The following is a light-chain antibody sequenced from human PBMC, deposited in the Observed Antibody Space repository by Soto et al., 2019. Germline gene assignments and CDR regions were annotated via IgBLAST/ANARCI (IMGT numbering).Light chain of an antibody. CDR1: QGISND. V-gene: IGKV1-6*01. J-gene: IGKJ1*01. CDR2: AAS. CDR3: RRDYHSPHT. Sequence: IQLTQSPSSLSASVGDRVTLSCRASQGISNDLAWYQQKPGQAPKLLIYAASSIQSRVRSRFSGSGSGTTLTLTISSLEAEAVDNYYYRRDYHSPHTFGQGTKVEIK.